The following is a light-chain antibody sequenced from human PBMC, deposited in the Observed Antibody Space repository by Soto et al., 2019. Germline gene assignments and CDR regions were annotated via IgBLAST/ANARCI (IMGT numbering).Light chain of an antibody. CDR3: SSYTSSRAYV. J-gene: IGLJ1*01. CDR1: SSDVGAYNY. CDR2: EVN. V-gene: IGLV2-14*01. Sequence: QSALTQPASVSGSPGQSITISCTGTSSDVGAYNYVAWYQQHPGKAPKLIISEVNDRPSGVSNRFSGSKSGNTASLTISGLQAEDEADYFCSSYTSSRAYVFGIGTKLTVL.